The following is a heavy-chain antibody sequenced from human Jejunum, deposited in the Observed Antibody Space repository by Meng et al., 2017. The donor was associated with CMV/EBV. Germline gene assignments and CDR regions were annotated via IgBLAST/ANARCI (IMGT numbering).Heavy chain of an antibody. D-gene: IGHD5-24*01. J-gene: IGHJ4*02. CDR1: GYTFTTYG. CDR2: INTNTGIP. V-gene: IGHV7-4-1*02. CDR3: TRGDGAHSAKFDH. Sequence: QVQLVQSGSELKEAGASVKVSFKTSGYTFTTYGINWVREAPGQRLEWMGWINTNTGIPVYAQDFTGRFVFSLDTSVSTAYLQISGLRAGDTAVYYCTRGDGAHSAKFDHWGQGTLVTVSS.